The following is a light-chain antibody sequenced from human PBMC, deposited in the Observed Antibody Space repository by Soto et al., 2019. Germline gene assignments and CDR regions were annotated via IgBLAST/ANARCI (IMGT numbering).Light chain of an antibody. CDR3: SSYRSGGTFV. V-gene: IGLV2-14*01. J-gene: IGLJ1*01. CDR2: VVS. CDR1: SSDVGGYNY. Sequence: QSALTQPASVSGSPGQSIAISCTGTSSDVGGYNYVSWHQQHPGKAPKVLISVVSNRPSGVSNRFSGSKSGNTASLTISGLQAEDEADYYCSSYRSGGTFVFGSGTKVTVX.